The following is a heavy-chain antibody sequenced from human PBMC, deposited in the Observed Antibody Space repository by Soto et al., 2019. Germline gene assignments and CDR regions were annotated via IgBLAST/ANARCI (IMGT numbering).Heavy chain of an antibody. Sequence: EVQLVESGGGLVQPGGSLRLSCAASGFTFSSYDMNWVRQAPGKGLEWVSYISSSSSTIYYADSVKGRFTISRDNAKNALYLQMNSLRAEDTAVYYLAGHGGQWLNWFDPWGQGILVTVSS. J-gene: IGHJ5*02. CDR1: GFTFSSYD. D-gene: IGHD6-19*01. CDR3: AGHGGQWLNWFDP. V-gene: IGHV3-48*01. CDR2: ISSSSSTI.